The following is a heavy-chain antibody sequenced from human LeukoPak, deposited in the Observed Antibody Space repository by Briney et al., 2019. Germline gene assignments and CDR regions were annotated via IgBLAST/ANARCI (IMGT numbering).Heavy chain of an antibody. CDR2: TTGTTTAT. CDR1: GFTFSSYS. Sequence: PGGSLRLSCAASGFTFSSYSMNWVRQTPGKGLEWVSTTTGTTTATYHADSVKGRFTISRDNSKKTLYLQMNSLRAEDTAVYYCAKGRRDEKNYYGSGSYFYFDYWGQGTLVTVSS. J-gene: IGHJ4*02. D-gene: IGHD3-10*01. CDR3: AKGRRDEKNYYGSGSYFYFDY. V-gene: IGHV3-23*01.